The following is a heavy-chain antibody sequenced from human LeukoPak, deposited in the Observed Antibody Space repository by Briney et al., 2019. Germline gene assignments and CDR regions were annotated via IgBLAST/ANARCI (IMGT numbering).Heavy chain of an antibody. CDR2: IYYSGST. V-gene: IGHV4-59*12. D-gene: IGHD3-3*01. CDR3: ARGGITIFGVVIEDNWYFDL. CDR1: GGSFSGYY. J-gene: IGHJ2*01. Sequence: RPSETLSLTCAVYGGSFSGYYWSWIRQPPGRGLEWIGYIYYSGSTNYNSSLKSRVTISVDTSKNQFSLKLSSVTAADTAVYYCARGGITIFGVVIEDNWYFDLWGRGTLVTVSS.